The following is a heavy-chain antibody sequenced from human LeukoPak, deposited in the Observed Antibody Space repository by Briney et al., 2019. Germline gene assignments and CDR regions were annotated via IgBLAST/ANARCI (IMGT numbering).Heavy chain of an antibody. J-gene: IGHJ4*02. CDR2: INPNSGGT. CDR1: GYTFTGYY. D-gene: IGHD2-2*01. V-gene: IGHV1-2*06. Sequence: ASVKVSCKASGYTFTGYYMRWVRQAPGQGLEWMGRINPNSGGTNYAQKFQGRVTITADESTSTAYMELSSLRSEDTAVYYCARSVVPAAHASFDYWGQGTLVTVSS. CDR3: ARSVVPAAHASFDY.